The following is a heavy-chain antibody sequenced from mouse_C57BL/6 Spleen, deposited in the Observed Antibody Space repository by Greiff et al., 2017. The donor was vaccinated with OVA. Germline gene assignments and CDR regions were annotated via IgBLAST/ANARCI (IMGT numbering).Heavy chain of an antibody. Sequence: VKLQESGAELVRPGASVKLSCKASGYTFTDYYINWVKQRPGQGLEWIARIYPGSGNTYYNEKFKGKATLTAEKSSSTAYMQLSSLTSEDSAVYFGASQADYDGYYEGFAYWGQGTLVTVSA. V-gene: IGHV1-76*01. D-gene: IGHD2-3*01. CDR3: ASQADYDGYYEGFAY. J-gene: IGHJ3*01. CDR2: IYPGSGNT. CDR1: GYTFTDYY.